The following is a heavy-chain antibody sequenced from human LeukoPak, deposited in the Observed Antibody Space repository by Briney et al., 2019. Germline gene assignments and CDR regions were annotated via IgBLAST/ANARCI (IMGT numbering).Heavy chain of an antibody. CDR3: ARSPYYGSGNTLFDP. V-gene: IGHV4-61*02. CDR1: GGSISSGRYY. D-gene: IGHD3-10*01. J-gene: IGHJ5*02. Sequence: SETLSLTCTVSGGSISSGRYYWNWIRQPAGKGLEWIGRIYTSGSTNYNPSLKSRVTMSVDTSKNQFSLKLSSVTAADTAVYYCARSPYYGSGNTLFDPWGQGTLVTVSS. CDR2: IYTSGST.